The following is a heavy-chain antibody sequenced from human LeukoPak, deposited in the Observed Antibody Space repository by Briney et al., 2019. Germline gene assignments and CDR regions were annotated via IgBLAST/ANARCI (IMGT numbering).Heavy chain of an antibody. CDR3: ARMAVANDY. CDR1: GFKFDIYT. Sequence: GGSLRLSCVASGFKFDIYTMSWVRQAPGKGLEWVSTLNFDGGRTYYADSVKGRFTISRDNAKNTLYLQMNSLRAEDTAVYYCARMAVANDYWGQGTLVTVSS. V-gene: IGHV3-23*01. D-gene: IGHD6-19*01. CDR2: LNFDGGRT. J-gene: IGHJ4*02.